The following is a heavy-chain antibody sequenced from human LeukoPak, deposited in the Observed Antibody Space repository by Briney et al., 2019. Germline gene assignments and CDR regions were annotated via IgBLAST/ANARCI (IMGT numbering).Heavy chain of an antibody. J-gene: IGHJ5*02. CDR1: GFTVSNKY. CDR3: TRDRAGTQSWVEFDL. V-gene: IGHV3-66*03. Sequence: GGSLRLSCAASGFTVSNKYMSWVRQAPGKGLGWVSLIYTSGSTFYADSVMGRFAISRDNSKNTLYLQMNSLRAEDSAVYYCTRDRAGTQSWVEFDLWGQGTLVTVSS. CDR2: IYTSGST. D-gene: IGHD3-10*01.